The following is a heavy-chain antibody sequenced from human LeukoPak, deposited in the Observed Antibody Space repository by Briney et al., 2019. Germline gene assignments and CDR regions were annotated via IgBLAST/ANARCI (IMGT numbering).Heavy chain of an antibody. D-gene: IGHD6-13*01. CDR3: ARELIAAAGTPYDY. Sequence: GESLKISCRGSGYSFTSYWISWVRQMPGKGLEWMGRIDPSDSYTNYSPSFQGHVAISADKSISTAYLQWSSLKASDTAMYYCARELIAAAGTPYDYWGQGTLVTVSS. CDR1: GYSFTSYW. V-gene: IGHV5-10-1*01. CDR2: IDPSDSYT. J-gene: IGHJ4*02.